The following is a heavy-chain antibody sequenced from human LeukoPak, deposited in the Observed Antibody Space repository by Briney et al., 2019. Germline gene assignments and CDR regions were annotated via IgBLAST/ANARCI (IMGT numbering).Heavy chain of an antibody. CDR3: ARFELADAFDI. J-gene: IGHJ3*02. CDR2: IYYSGST. V-gene: IGHV4-30-4*08. D-gene: IGHD6-13*01. CDR1: GGSISSGDYY. Sequence: SETLSLTCTVSGGSISSGDYYWSWLRQPPGKGLEWIGYIYYSGSTYYNPSLKSRITISVDTSKNQFSLKLSSVTAADTAVYYCARFELADAFDIWGQGTMVTVSS.